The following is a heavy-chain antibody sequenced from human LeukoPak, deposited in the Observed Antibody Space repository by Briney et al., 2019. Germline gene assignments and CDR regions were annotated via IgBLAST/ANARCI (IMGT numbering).Heavy chain of an antibody. D-gene: IGHD6-19*01. CDR1: GFPFSIYE. CDR3: ALLAVASDFDY. V-gene: IGHV3-48*03. Sequence: GGSLRLSCAVSGFPFSIYEMNWVRQAPGKGLEWVSNIASSGTPRYYADSVKGRFSISRDNAKNSLYQQMNSLRVEDTAVYYCALLAVASDFDYWGQGALVTVSS. CDR2: IASSGTPR. J-gene: IGHJ4*02.